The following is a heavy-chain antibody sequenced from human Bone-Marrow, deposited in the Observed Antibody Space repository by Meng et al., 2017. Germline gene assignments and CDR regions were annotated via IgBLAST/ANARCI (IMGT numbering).Heavy chain of an antibody. V-gene: IGHV3-7*03. CDR3: AKDVATGRYSRGCDY. D-gene: IGHD1-26*01. CDR2: IKQDGSEK. Sequence: GGSLRLSCAASGFTFSSYWMSWVRQAPGKGLEWVANIKQDGSEKYYVDSVKGRFTISRDNAKNSLYLQMNSLGAEDTALYYCAKDVATGRYSRGCDYWGQGALVTGSS. CDR1: GFTFSSYW. J-gene: IGHJ4*02.